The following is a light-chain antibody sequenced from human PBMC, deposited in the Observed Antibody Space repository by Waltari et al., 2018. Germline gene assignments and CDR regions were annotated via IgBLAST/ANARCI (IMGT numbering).Light chain of an antibody. J-gene: IGKJ4*01. V-gene: IGKV1-39*01. CDR1: QNIFRY. Sequence: DIQMTQSPSSLSASVGDRVTITCRAGQNIFRYLSWYQHKPGRAPKLLIYDASSLQRGVPSRFAGSGSGTDFTLTISSLQPEDSATYYCQQCYTIPTFGGGTKVEIK. CDR2: DAS. CDR3: QQCYTIPT.